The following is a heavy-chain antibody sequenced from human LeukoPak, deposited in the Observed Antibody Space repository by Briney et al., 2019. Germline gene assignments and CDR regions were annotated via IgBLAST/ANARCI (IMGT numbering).Heavy chain of an antibody. CDR2: MNPNIGNT. J-gene: IGHJ6*02. V-gene: IGHV1-8*01. CDR1: GYSFTSYD. D-gene: IGHD3-22*01. CDR3: AREGDSSGYPHYWYYGMDV. Sequence: ASVKVFCKASGYSFTSYDFNWVRQAPGQGLEWIGWMNPNIGNTGYAQKFQGRVTMTRDISISTAYMELSSLRSEDTAVYYCAREGDSSGYPHYWYYGMDVWGQGTTVTVSS.